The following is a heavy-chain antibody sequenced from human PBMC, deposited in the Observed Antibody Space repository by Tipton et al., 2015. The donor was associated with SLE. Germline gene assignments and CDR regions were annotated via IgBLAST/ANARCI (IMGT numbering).Heavy chain of an antibody. Sequence: TLSLTCTVSGGSISSSSYYWGWIRQPPGKGLEWIGYIYYSGSTYYNPSLKSRVTISVATSKNQFSLKLSSVTAADTAVYYCASGEVDTAMDDAFDIWGQGTMVTVSS. CDR3: ASGEVDTAMDDAFDI. CDR1: GGSISSSSYY. D-gene: IGHD5-18*01. J-gene: IGHJ3*02. V-gene: IGHV4-30-4*08. CDR2: IYYSGST.